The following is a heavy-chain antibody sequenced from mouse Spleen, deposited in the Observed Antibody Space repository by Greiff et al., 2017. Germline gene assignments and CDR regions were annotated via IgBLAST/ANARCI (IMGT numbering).Heavy chain of an antibody. Sequence: EVQLQQSGPELVKPGASVKIPCKASGYTFTDYNMDWVKQSHGKSLEWIGDINPNNGGTIYNQKFKGKATLTVDKSSSTAYMELRSLTSEDTAVYYCARWKDYDRVFDYWGQGTTLTVSS. CDR2: INPNNGGT. D-gene: IGHD2-4*01. J-gene: IGHJ2*01. CDR1: GYTFTDYN. CDR3: ARWKDYDRVFDY. V-gene: IGHV1-18*01.